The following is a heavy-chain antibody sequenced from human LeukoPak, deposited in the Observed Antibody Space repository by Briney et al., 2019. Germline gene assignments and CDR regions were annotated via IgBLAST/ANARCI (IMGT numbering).Heavy chain of an antibody. CDR1: GYTFTGYY. Sequence: ASGKVSCKASGYTFTGYYMHWVRQAPGQGLEWMGWINPNSGGTNYAQKFQGRVTMTRDTSISTAYMEPSRLRSDDTAVYYRARVAAAEYWFDPWGQGTLVTVSS. CDR2: INPNSGGT. D-gene: IGHD6-13*01. V-gene: IGHV1-2*02. CDR3: ARVAAAEYWFDP. J-gene: IGHJ5*02.